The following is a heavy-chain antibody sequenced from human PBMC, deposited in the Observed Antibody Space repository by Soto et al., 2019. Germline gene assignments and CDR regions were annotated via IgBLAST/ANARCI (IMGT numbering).Heavy chain of an antibody. V-gene: IGHV1-3*01. CDR1: GYSFSDSA. CDR2: INAGNGKT. CDR3: ARSRWTHALTDYYLHS. J-gene: IGHJ4*01. Sequence: ASVNVSCKASGYSFSDSARHWVIQAPGQRLEWMGWINAGNGKTKYSQNFQGRVTITRDTSASTAYMELSSLRSEDTAVYYCARSRWTHALTDYYLHSRAQGTLVTVSS. D-gene: IGHD6-19*01.